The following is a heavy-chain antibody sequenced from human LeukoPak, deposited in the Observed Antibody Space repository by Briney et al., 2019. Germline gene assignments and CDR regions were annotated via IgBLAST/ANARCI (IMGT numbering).Heavy chain of an antibody. Sequence: GASVKVSCKASGYTFTSYGISWVRQAPGQGLEWMGWISAYNGNTNYAQKLQGRVTMTTETSTSTAYMELRSLGSDDTAVYYCARGRIAAAGVAEYFQHWGQGTLVTVSS. J-gene: IGHJ1*01. D-gene: IGHD6-13*01. CDR2: ISAYNGNT. CDR3: ARGRIAAAGVAEYFQH. CDR1: GYTFTSYG. V-gene: IGHV1-18*01.